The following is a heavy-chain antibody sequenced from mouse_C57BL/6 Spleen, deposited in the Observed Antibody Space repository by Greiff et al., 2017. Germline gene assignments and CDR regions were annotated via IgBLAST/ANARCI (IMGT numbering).Heavy chain of an antibody. J-gene: IGHJ4*01. V-gene: IGHV1-74*01. D-gene: IGHD1-1*01. CDR2: IHPSDSDT. CDR1: GYTFTSYW. CDR3: AMGYGSSYPAGTGYAMDY. Sequence: QVQLQQPGAELVKPGASVKVSCKASGYTFTSYWMHWVKQRPGQGLEWIGRIHPSDSDTIYNQKFKGKATLTVDKSSSTAYMQLSSLTSEDSAVYYCAMGYGSSYPAGTGYAMDYWGQGTSVTVSS.